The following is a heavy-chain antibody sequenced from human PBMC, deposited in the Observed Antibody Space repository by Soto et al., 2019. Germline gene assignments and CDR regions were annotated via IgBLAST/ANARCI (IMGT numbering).Heavy chain of an antibody. J-gene: IGHJ4*02. D-gene: IGHD3-22*01. Sequence: QVQLQQWGAGLLKPSETLSLTGAVYGGSFSGYYWCWIRQPPGKGLEWIGDINHSGSTNYNPSLKGRVSISVDTSKNQFSLKLSSVTAADTAVYYCARASDSSGSWGQGTLVTVSS. CDR3: ARASDSSGS. CDR1: GGSFSGYY. CDR2: INHSGST. V-gene: IGHV4-34*01.